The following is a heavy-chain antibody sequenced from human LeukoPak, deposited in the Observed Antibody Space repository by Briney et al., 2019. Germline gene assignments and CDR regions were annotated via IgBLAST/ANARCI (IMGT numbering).Heavy chain of an antibody. J-gene: IGHJ4*02. CDR3: ARVRGYIDY. V-gene: IGHV3-21*01. D-gene: IGHD3-16*02. CDR1: GFTFGSYS. CDR2: ISSSSSFI. Sequence: GGSLRLSCAASGFTFGSYSMNWVRQAPGKGLEWVSSISSSSSFIYYAGSVKGRFTTSRDNAKNSLYLQMNSLRAEDTAVYYCARVRGYIDYWGQGTLVTVSS.